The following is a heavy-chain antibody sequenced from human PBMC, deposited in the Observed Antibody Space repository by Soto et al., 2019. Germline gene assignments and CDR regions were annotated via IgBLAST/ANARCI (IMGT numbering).Heavy chain of an antibody. Sequence: QVQLVQSGPEVKKPGASVKVSCKTSGYTFISYGISWVRQAPGQGLEWMGWITTDKGKTTYAQKFQGRVAMTTDTSTSTAYMELRSLRSDDTAVYYCATRSPAFGYWGQGTLVTVSS. J-gene: IGHJ4*02. CDR3: ATRSPAFGY. V-gene: IGHV1-18*01. CDR1: GYTFISYG. CDR2: ITTDKGKT.